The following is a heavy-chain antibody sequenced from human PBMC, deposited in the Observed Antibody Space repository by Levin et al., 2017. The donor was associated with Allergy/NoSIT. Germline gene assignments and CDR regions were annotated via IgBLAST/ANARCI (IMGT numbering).Heavy chain of an antibody. CDR3: ARHPGYSSAWYGFFDY. CDR2: IYSGGST. V-gene: IGHV3-53*01. Sequence: GALRLSCAASGFTVSSNYMSWVRQAPGKGLEWVSVIYSGGSTYYADSVKGRFTISRDNSKNTLYLQMNSLRAEDAAVYYCARHPGYSSAWYGFFDYWGQGTLVTVSS. D-gene: IGHD6-19*01. CDR1: GFTVSSNY. J-gene: IGHJ4*02.